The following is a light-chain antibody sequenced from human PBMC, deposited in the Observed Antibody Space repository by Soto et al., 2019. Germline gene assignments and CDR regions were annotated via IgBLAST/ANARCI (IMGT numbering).Light chain of an antibody. V-gene: IGKV1-39*01. CDR1: QSVFNH. CDR3: HQSSSTPLT. J-gene: IGKJ4*01. Sequence: DVQMTPSPSSLSASVGDSVTITCRASQSVFNHLSWFQQRLGKGPKLLIYDASSLHAGVPSRFSGSGYGTHFTLTISTGQPEDSAIYYCHQSSSTPLTFGGGTRVELK. CDR2: DAS.